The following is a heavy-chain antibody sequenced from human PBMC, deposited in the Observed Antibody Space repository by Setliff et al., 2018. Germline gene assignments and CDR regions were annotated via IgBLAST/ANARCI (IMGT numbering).Heavy chain of an antibody. J-gene: IGHJ4*02. D-gene: IGHD4-17*01. CDR3: ARGHTTVSTGY. CDR1: GFTFGSFA. Sequence: LSLSCAASGFTFGSFAMHWVRQVPGKGLEWVAGINWNGRATGYADSVKGRFTISRDNAKNSVDLEMNSLRAEDTAVYYCARGHTTVSTGYWGQGTLVTVSS. CDR2: INWNGRAT. V-gene: IGHV3-20*04.